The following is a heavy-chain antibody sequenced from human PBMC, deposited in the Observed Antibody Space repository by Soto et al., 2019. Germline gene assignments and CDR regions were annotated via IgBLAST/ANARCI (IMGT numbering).Heavy chain of an antibody. V-gene: IGHV4-59*01. Sequence: PSETLSLTCTVSGVSISFYYWSWIRQPPGKGLKWIAYIDSSGSTKYNPSLKSRVTISLDTSRNQLSLRLNSVTAADTAVYYCAREGYSSRWNPIDYWGQGTQVTVSS. CDR1: GVSISFYY. D-gene: IGHD6-13*01. CDR3: AREGYSSRWNPIDY. CDR2: IDSSGST. J-gene: IGHJ4*02.